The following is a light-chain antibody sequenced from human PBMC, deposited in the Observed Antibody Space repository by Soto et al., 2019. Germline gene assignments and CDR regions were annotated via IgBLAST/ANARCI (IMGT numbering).Light chain of an antibody. CDR3: FSYVRGASYV. Sequence: QSVLAQPASVSGSPGQSITISCTGTNSDVGGYNFVSWYQQHPGKAPNLMLYEVTHRPSGVSDRFSGPKSGNTASLTISGLQAEDEADYYCFSYVRGASYVFGSGTKLTVL. V-gene: IGLV2-14*03. J-gene: IGLJ1*01. CDR2: EVT. CDR1: NSDVGGYNF.